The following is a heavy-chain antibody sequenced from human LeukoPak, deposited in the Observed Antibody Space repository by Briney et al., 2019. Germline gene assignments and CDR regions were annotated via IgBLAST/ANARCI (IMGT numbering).Heavy chain of an antibody. CDR2: INVDASST. J-gene: IGHJ4*02. Sequence: PGGSLRLSCAASGFTFNSYWMHWVRQAPGEGLVWVSRINVDASSTSYADSVRGRFTISRDNAKKTVYLQMNSLRADDTAVYYCARILVPGAQTFDYWGQGALVTVSS. CDR1: GFTFNSYW. D-gene: IGHD1-26*01. CDR3: ARILVPGAQTFDY. V-gene: IGHV3-74*01.